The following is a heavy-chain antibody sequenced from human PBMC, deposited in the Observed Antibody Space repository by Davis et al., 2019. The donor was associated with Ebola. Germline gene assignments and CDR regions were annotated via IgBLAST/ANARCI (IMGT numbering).Heavy chain of an antibody. J-gene: IGHJ6*02. CDR1: GFTFSSYW. CDR2: IKQDGSEK. V-gene: IGHV3-7*01. D-gene: IGHD3-10*01. Sequence: GESLKISCAASGFTFSSYWMSWVXQAPVMSLVLFSNIKQDGSEKYYVDSVKGRFTISRDNAKNSLYLQMNSLRAEDTAVYYCASEGPRGAYYYGMDVWGQGTTVTVSS. CDR3: ASEGPRGAYYYGMDV.